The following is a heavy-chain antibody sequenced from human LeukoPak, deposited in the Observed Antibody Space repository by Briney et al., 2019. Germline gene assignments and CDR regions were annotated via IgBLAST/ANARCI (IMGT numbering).Heavy chain of an antibody. Sequence: SETLSLTCTVSGGSISSYYWSWIRQPPGKGLEWIGYIYYSGSTNYNPSLKSRVTISVDTPKNQFSLKLSSVTAADTAVYYCAREGPYSNAFDIWGQGTMVTVSS. V-gene: IGHV4-59*01. CDR1: GGSISSYY. CDR2: IYYSGST. CDR3: AREGPYSNAFDI. D-gene: IGHD6-13*01. J-gene: IGHJ3*02.